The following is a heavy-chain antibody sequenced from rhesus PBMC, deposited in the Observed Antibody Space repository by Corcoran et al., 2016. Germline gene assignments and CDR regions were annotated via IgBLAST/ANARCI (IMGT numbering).Heavy chain of an antibody. J-gene: IGHJ4*01. D-gene: IGHD6-31*01. V-gene: IGHV4S7*01. Sequence: QLQLQESGPGLVKPSETLSLTCAVSGGFISGGYGWSWIRQPPGKGLEWIGHILGSIGSTYYNPSLNSRVTISTEPSKNKFSLKLSSVTAADTAVYYCARESSSGHYFDYWGQGVLVTVSS. CDR3: ARESSSGHYFDY. CDR2: ILGSIGST. CDR1: GGFISGGYG.